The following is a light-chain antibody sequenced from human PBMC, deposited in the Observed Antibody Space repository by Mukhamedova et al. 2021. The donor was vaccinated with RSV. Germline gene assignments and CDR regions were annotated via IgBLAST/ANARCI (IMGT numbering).Light chain of an antibody. CDR3: QQYHRGLT. J-gene: IGKJ5*01. Sequence: WYQRRVHGKAPKLLIYDASNLEAGVPSRFSGSGSGTHLTFTISSLQPEDIATYYCQQYHRGLTFGQGTRLVIK. CDR2: DAS. V-gene: IGKV1-33*01.